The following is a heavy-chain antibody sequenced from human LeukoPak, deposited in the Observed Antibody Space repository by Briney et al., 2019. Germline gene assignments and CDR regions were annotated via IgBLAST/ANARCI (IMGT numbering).Heavy chain of an antibody. CDR3: ARDLYSSSWH. V-gene: IGHV3-53*01. Sequence: GGSLRLSCAASGFTVSSNYMSWVRQAPGKGLEWVSVIYSGGSTYYADSVKGRFTISRDNSKNMLYLQMNSLRAEDTAVYYCARDLYSSSWHWGQGTLVTVSS. J-gene: IGHJ4*02. CDR2: IYSGGST. D-gene: IGHD6-13*01. CDR1: GFTVSSNY.